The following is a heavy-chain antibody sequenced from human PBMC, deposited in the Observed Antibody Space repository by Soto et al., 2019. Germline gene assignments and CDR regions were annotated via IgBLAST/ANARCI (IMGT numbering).Heavy chain of an antibody. J-gene: IGHJ5*02. CDR3: AREVRETVGDGYWCDP. D-gene: IGHD2-21*02. CDR2: VYTSGNT. V-gene: IGHV4-4*07. CDR1: GDSFRGYY. Sequence: QVQLQESGPGLVKPSETLSLTCTVSGDSFRGYYWSWIRQPAGKGVAWIGRVYTSGNTDYNPSLKSRVTVSVDTSKNQFSVKLRSVTAGDTAVYYCAREVRETVGDGYWCDPWGQGALVTVSS.